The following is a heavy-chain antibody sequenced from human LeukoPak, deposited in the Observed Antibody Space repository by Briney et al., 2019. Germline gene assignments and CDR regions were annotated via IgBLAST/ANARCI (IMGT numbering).Heavy chain of an antibody. V-gene: IGHV4-39*01. J-gene: IGHJ4*02. CDR3: ARHASVDGIWPRPLDY. CDR1: GGSISSGSYY. Sequence: SETLSLTCTVSGGSISSGSYYWGWIRQSPGKGLEWIGNIYYSGSTHYNPSLKSRVTISVDTSKNQFSLKMTSATAADTAVYYCARHASVDGIWPRPLDYWGQGSQVTVSS. D-gene: IGHD3-9*01. CDR2: IYYSGST.